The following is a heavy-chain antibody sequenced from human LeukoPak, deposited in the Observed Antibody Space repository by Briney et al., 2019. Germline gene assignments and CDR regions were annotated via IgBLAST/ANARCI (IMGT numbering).Heavy chain of an antibody. CDR2: ISYDGSNK. Sequence: GGSLRLSCAASGFTFSSYGMHWVRQAPGKGLEWVAVISYDGSNKYYADSVKGRFTISRDNSKNTLYLQMNSLRAEDTAVYYCANGDPGYSSGWGVDYWGQGTLVTVSS. CDR3: ANGDPGYSSGWGVDY. V-gene: IGHV3-30*18. D-gene: IGHD6-19*01. J-gene: IGHJ4*02. CDR1: GFTFSSYG.